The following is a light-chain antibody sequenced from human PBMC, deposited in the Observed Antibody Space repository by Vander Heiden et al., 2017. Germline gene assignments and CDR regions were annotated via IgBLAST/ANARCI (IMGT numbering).Light chain of an antibody. J-gene: IGLJ1*01. CDR1: SLRSYY. V-gene: IGLV3-19*01. Sequence: SSELTQDAAVSVALGQTVRITCQGDSLRSYYANWYQQKPGQAPVVVFYGKNNRASGIPDRFSGSSSGGTASLTITGAQSEDEADYYCKSRDSSGNHRVFGTGTKVTVL. CDR3: KSRDSSGNHRV. CDR2: GKN.